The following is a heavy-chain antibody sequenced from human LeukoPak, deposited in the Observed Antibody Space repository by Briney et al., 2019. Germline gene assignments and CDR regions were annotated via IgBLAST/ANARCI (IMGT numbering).Heavy chain of an antibody. D-gene: IGHD3-10*01. Sequence: GGSLRLSCAASGFTVSSNYMSWVRQAPGKGLEWVSAISGSGGSTYYADSVKGRFTISRDNSKNTLYLQMNSLRAEDTAVYYCAKDGWFGELLLDYWGQGTLVTVSS. CDR3: AKDGWFGELLLDY. CDR2: ISGSGGST. J-gene: IGHJ4*02. V-gene: IGHV3-23*01. CDR1: GFTVSSNY.